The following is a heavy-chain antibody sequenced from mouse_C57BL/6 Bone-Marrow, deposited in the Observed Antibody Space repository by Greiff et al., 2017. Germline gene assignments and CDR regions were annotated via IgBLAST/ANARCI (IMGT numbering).Heavy chain of an antibody. J-gene: IGHJ2*01. D-gene: IGHD1-1*01. CDR3: AREGSRCCDD. CDR2: FYPRRGNP. CDR1: GSTFPTYG. V-gene: IGHV1-81*01. Sequence: VQLQQPGAELARPGASVKLSCKASGSTFPTYGISWVKQRTGQGLEWIGEFYPRRGNPYYPEKFKGKATRTVDKASSTAYMELRSRTSEDSAVYFCAREGSRCCDDWGQGTTRTVSA.